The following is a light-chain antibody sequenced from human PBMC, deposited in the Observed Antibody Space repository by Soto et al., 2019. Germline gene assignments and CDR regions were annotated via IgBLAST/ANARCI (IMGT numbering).Light chain of an antibody. Sequence: ETVLTQSPGTLSLSPGEGATLSCRASQSVSTNFFAWYQQKPGQAPRLLIYGASTRATGIPDRFSGSGSGTDFTLTISRLEPEDFAVYYCQQYGRTSWTFGQGTKWIS. V-gene: IGKV3-20*01. CDR2: GAS. J-gene: IGKJ1*01. CDR3: QQYGRTSWT. CDR1: QSVSTNF.